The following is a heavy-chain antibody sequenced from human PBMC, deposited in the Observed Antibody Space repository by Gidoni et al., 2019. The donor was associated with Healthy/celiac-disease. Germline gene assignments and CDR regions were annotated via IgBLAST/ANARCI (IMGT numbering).Heavy chain of an antibody. J-gene: IGHJ3*02. CDR1: GFTFSSYA. CDR3: AKSPSNVIAVDKVAFDI. CDR2: IRGSGGST. Sequence: EVQLLESGGGLVQPGGSLRLSCAASGFTFSSYAMSWVRQAPGKGLGWVSGIRGSGGSTYYADSVKGRFTISRDNSKNTLYLQMNSLRAEDTAVYYCAKSPSNVIAVDKVAFDIWGQGTMVTVSS. V-gene: IGHV3-23*01. D-gene: IGHD6-19*01.